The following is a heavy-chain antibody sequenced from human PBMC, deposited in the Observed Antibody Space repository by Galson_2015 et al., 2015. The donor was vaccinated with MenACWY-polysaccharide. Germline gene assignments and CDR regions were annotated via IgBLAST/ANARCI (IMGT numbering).Heavy chain of an antibody. Sequence: SLRLSCAASGFTFSTYWMHWVRHAPGKGLVWVSRIKSDGSSTNYADSVKGRFTIPRDNAKNTLYLQMNSLRAEDTALYYCARGYSAYDWGQGTLVTVSA. CDR3: ARGYSAYD. CDR2: IKSDGSST. V-gene: IGHV3-74*01. J-gene: IGHJ4*02. D-gene: IGHD5-12*01. CDR1: GFTFSTYW.